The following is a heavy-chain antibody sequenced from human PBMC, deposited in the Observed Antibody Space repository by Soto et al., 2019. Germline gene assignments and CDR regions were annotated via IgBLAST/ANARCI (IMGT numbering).Heavy chain of an antibody. Sequence: ASVKVSCKASGYTFTSYAMHWVRQAPGQRLEWMRWINAGNGNTKYSQKFQGRVTITRDTSASTAYMELSSLRSEDTAVYYCARSIVVVTALGYWGQGTLVTVSS. CDR1: GYTFTSYA. D-gene: IGHD2-21*02. V-gene: IGHV1-3*01. CDR2: INAGNGNT. CDR3: ARSIVVVTALGY. J-gene: IGHJ4*02.